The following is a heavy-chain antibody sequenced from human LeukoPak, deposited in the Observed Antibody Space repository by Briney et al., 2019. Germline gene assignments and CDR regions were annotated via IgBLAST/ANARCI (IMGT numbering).Heavy chain of an antibody. Sequence: ASGKVSCKASGYTFTSYDISWVRKAHGQGLEWMGWMNPNSGNTGYAQKFQGRVTITRNTSISTAYMELSSLRSEDTAVYYCARARRYCSSTSCYSDFHYWGQGTLVTVSS. V-gene: IGHV1-8*03. CDR2: MNPNSGNT. CDR3: ARARRYCSSTSCYSDFHY. CDR1: GYTFTSYD. J-gene: IGHJ4*02. D-gene: IGHD2-2*01.